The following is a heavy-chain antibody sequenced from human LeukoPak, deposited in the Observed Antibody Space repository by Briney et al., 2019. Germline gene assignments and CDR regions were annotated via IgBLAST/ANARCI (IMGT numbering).Heavy chain of an antibody. D-gene: IGHD2-21*02. CDR1: GYTFTSYG. J-gene: IGHJ4*02. V-gene: IGHV1-18*01. Sequence: GASVKVSCKASGYTFTSYGISWLRQAPEQGLEWMGWISAYNGNTNYAQKLQGRVTITTDTSTSTAYMELRSLRSDDTAVYYCARGDCGGDCHQIDYWGQGTLVTVSS. CDR3: ARGDCGGDCHQIDY. CDR2: ISAYNGNT.